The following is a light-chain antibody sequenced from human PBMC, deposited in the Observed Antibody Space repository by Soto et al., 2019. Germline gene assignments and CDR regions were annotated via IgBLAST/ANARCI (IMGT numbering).Light chain of an antibody. J-gene: IGLJ1*01. Sequence: QSALTQPASVSGSPGQSITISCTGTSSDVGGHNYVSWYQQHPGKAPKLMIYDVSNRPSGVSNRFAGSKSGNTASLTISWLQAEDEAYYYCSSYTSSSTPDVFGTGTKLTVL. CDR2: DVS. V-gene: IGLV2-14*01. CDR3: SSYTSSSTPDV. CDR1: SSDVGGHNY.